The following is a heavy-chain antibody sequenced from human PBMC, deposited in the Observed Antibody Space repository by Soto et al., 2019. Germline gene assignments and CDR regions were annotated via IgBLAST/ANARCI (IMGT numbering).Heavy chain of an antibody. CDR3: ARGGSDSNYASDY. CDR1: GFTFSNYA. Sequence: DVQLLESGGGLVQPGGSLRLSCAASGFTFSNYAMSWVRQAPGKGLEWVSAISGSGSNTYYADSMKGRFTISRGNSKNTVYLQITSMRAEDTAVYYCARGGSDSNYASDYWGQGTLVIVSS. CDR2: ISGSGSNT. D-gene: IGHD4-4*01. J-gene: IGHJ4*02. V-gene: IGHV3-23*01.